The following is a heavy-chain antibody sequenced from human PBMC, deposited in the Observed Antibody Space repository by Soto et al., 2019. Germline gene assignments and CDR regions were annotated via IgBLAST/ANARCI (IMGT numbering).Heavy chain of an antibody. CDR2: ICAYNGNT. Sequence: QVQLVQSGAEVKKPGASVKVSCKASGYTFTSYGISWVRQAPGQGLEWMGWICAYNGNTNYATKHPGSVTITTDTSTSKAYMELMSLRSDDTAVYYCAREKHQLVVCVHYYYGMDVWGQGTTVTVSS. D-gene: IGHD6-13*01. CDR1: GYTFTSYG. CDR3: AREKHQLVVCVHYYYGMDV. J-gene: IGHJ6*02. V-gene: IGHV1-18*01.